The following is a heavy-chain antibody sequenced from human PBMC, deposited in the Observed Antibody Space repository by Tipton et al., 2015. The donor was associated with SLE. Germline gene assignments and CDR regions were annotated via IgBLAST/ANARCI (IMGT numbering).Heavy chain of an antibody. CDR3: AKTEDYYDSSGYLDY. CDR2: IYSGGST. D-gene: IGHD3-22*01. Sequence: SLRLSCAASGFTFSSYAMSWVRQAPGKGLEWASVIYSGGSTYYADSVKGRFTISRDNSKNTLYLQMNSLRAEDTAVYYCAKTEDYYDSSGYLDYWGQGTLVTVSS. J-gene: IGHJ4*02. CDR1: GFTFSSYA. V-gene: IGHV3-23*03.